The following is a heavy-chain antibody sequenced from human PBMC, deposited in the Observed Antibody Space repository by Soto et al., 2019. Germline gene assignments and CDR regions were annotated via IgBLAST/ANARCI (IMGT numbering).Heavy chain of an antibody. V-gene: IGHV3-9*01. CDR2: ISWNGDAT. D-gene: IGHD3-10*01. CDR1: GFTFDDSA. J-gene: IGHJ4*02. Sequence: EVQLVESGGGLVQPGGSLRLSCAASGFTFDDSAIHWVRQIPGKGLEWVSGISWNGDATGYAYSAKGRFTISRDNAKNSLYLQMDSLKSEDKAMYYCSNLPLYGSGFDCWGQGTLVTVSS. CDR3: SNLPLYGSGFDC.